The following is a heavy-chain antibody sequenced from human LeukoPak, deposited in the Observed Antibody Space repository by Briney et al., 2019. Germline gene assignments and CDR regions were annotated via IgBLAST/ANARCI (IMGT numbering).Heavy chain of an antibody. Sequence: PGGSLRLSCAASGFTVSSNYMSWVRQAPGKGLEWVSVIYSGGSTYYADSVKGRFTISRDNFKNTLYLQMNSLRAEDTAVYYCARDPGYSYGYFDYWGQGTLVTVSS. CDR2: IYSGGST. V-gene: IGHV3-53*01. J-gene: IGHJ4*02. CDR3: ARDPGYSYGYFDY. D-gene: IGHD5-18*01. CDR1: GFTVSSNY.